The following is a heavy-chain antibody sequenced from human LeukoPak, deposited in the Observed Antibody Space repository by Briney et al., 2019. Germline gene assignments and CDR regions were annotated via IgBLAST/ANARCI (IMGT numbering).Heavy chain of an antibody. V-gene: IGHV4-4*07. Sequence: SETLSLTCTVSGGSINNYYWSWIRQPAGKGLEWIGLIYSSGGTSYNPSLKSRVTMSVDTSKKQFSLRLSSVTAADTAVYYCARGEVLRFLEWLLPDYYMDVWGKGTTVTVSS. J-gene: IGHJ6*03. CDR3: ARGEVLRFLEWLLPDYYMDV. D-gene: IGHD3-3*01. CDR1: GGSINNYY. CDR2: IYSSGGT.